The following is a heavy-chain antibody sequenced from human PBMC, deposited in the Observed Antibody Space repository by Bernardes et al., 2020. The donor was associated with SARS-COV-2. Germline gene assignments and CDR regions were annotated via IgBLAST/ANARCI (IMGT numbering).Heavy chain of an antibody. CDR2: ISTYNGDT. Sequence: AAVQGSCKASGYTFTTYGITWVRQAPGQGLEWMGWISTYNGDTDYAQKFQGRVTMTTETSTSTAYMELRRLRSDDTAVYYCGRRADFDHWGQGTLVTVSS. CDR1: GYTFTTYG. V-gene: IGHV1-18*01. J-gene: IGHJ4*02. CDR3: GRRADFDH.